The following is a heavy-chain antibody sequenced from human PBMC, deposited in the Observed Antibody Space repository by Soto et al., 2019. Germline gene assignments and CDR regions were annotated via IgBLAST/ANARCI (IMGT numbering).Heavy chain of an antibody. Sequence: QVQLQESGPGLVKPSQTLSLTCTVSGDSITRGGYYWNWIRQHPGKGLEWIGYIYPSGSTYYNSSLKSRATISIDTSNNHFTLTLTSVTAADTAVYFCARDLRLDSWGQGTLVTVSS. J-gene: IGHJ5*01. CDR3: ARDLRLDS. V-gene: IGHV4-31*03. CDR2: IYPSGST. CDR1: GDSITRGGYY. D-gene: IGHD2-21*02.